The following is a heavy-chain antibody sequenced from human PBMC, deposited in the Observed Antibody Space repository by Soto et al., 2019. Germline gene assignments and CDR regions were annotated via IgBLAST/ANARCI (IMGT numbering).Heavy chain of an antibody. Sequence: EVQLVESGGGLVEPGGSLRLSCAASGGTFGAYSKDWVRQAPGKGPEWISYISYSTTTIFYAESVQGRFTVSRDNANNSLLLHMNSLRVEDTALYYCARMGGRHAFDIWGQGTMVTVSS. J-gene: IGHJ3*02. CDR2: ISYSTTTI. CDR3: ARMGGRHAFDI. V-gene: IGHV3-48*01. D-gene: IGHD1-26*01. CDR1: GGTFGAYS.